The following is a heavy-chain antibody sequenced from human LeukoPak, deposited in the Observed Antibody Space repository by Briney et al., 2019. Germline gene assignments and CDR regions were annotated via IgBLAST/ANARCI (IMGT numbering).Heavy chain of an antibody. CDR2: ISSSSSYI. CDR1: GFTFTSYS. V-gene: IGHV3-21*01. D-gene: IGHD6-13*01. CDR3: ASKLSIAAADLYFDY. J-gene: IGHJ4*02. Sequence: GGSLRLSCAASGFTFTSYSMNWVRQAPGKGLEWVSSISSSSSYIYYADSVKGRFTISRDNAKNSLYLQMNSLRAEDTAVYYCASKLSIAAADLYFDYWGQGILVTVSS.